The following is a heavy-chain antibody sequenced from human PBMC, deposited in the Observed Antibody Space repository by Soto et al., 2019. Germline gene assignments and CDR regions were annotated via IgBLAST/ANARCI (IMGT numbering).Heavy chain of an antibody. J-gene: IGHJ4*02. Sequence: QLQLQESGSGLVKPSQTLSLTCAVSGGSISSGGYSWSWIRQPPGKGLEWIGYIYHSGSTYYNPCLQSRFPISVDRFKTQFYLKLISVPAADSALSYCSRRPPFYYGQGTLVTVSS. V-gene: IGHV4-30-2*01. CDR2: IYHSGST. CDR1: GGSISSGGYS. CDR3: SRRPPFY.